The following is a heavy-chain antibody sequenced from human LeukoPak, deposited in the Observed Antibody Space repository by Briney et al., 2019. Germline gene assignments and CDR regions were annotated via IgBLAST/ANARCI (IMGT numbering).Heavy chain of an antibody. Sequence: GGSLRLSCAASGFTFGDTWMNWVRQVPGQGLEWVANIKQDGSEKFYVASVKGRFTISRDNGKSSLYLQMNSLRAEDTALYYCATSYDMGWLVGYWGQGTLVTVSS. V-gene: IGHV3-7*03. CDR3: ATSYDMGWLVGY. D-gene: IGHD3/OR15-3a*01. CDR2: IKQDGSEK. J-gene: IGHJ4*02. CDR1: GFTFGDTW.